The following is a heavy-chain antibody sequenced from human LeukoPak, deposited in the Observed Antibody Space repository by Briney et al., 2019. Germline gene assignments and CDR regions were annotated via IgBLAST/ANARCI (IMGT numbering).Heavy chain of an antibody. D-gene: IGHD4-23*01. CDR1: GFTVSSNY. V-gene: IGHV3-53*01. Sequence: HPGGSLRLSSAASGFTVSSNYMSWVPPAPEKGREWVSILYSGGSAYYADSVKGRFTISRDNSKNTLYLQMNSLRVEDTAVYYCARTTVESGRYDAFDIWGQGTLVSVSS. CDR3: ARTTVESGRYDAFDI. J-gene: IGHJ3*02. CDR2: LYSGGSA.